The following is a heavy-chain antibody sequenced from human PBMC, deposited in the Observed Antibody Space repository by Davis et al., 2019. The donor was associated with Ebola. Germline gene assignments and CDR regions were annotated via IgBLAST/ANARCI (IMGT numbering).Heavy chain of an antibody. D-gene: IGHD6-6*01. J-gene: IGHJ2*01. CDR3: AREGAARPFWYFDL. Sequence: PSETLSLTCTVSGGSISSYYWSWIRQPAGKGLEWIGEINHSGSTNYNPSLKSRVTMSVDTSKNQFSLKLSSVTAADTAVYYCAREGAARPFWYFDLWGRGTLVTVSS. V-gene: IGHV4-4*07. CDR1: GGSISSYY. CDR2: INHSGST.